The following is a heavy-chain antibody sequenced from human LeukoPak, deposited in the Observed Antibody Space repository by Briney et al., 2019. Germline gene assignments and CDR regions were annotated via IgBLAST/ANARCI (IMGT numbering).Heavy chain of an antibody. CDR2: IIPIFGTA. V-gene: IGHV1-69*13. Sequence: SVKVSCKASGGTFSSYAISWVRQAPGQGLEWMGGIIPIFGTANYAQKFQGRVTITADESTSTAYMELSSLRSEDTAVYYCARGLDGIAAAANYGMDVWGQGTTVTVSS. CDR3: ARGLDGIAAAANYGMDV. CDR1: GGTFSSYA. J-gene: IGHJ6*02. D-gene: IGHD6-13*01.